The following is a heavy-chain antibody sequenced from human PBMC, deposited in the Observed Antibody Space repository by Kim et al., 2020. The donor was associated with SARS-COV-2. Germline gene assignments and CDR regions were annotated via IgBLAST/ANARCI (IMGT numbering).Heavy chain of an antibody. V-gene: IGHV3-30*04. CDR2: ISADGNNA. Sequence: GGSLRLSCAASGFTFSAHAMHWVRRAPGKGLDWVAVISADGNNAFYADSVKGRFTISRDNAENTVYLQMNGLRPGDTAVYYCVRDYVASGSFDYWGQGTLVTTSS. CDR3: VRDYVASGSFDY. D-gene: IGHD3-10*01. J-gene: IGHJ4*02. CDR1: GFTFSAHA.